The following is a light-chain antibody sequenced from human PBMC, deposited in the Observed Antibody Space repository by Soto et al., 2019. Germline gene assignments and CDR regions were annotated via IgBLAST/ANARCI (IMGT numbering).Light chain of an antibody. Sequence: QSALTQPPSVSAAPGQKVTISCSGSSSNIGNNYVSWYQQLPGTAPKLLIYENIKRPSGIPDRLSGSKSGTSATLGITGLQTGDEADYYCVTGDTSLSAWVFGAGTKVTVL. CDR3: VTGDTSLSAWV. CDR2: ENI. J-gene: IGLJ1*01. CDR1: SSNIGNNY. V-gene: IGLV1-51*02.